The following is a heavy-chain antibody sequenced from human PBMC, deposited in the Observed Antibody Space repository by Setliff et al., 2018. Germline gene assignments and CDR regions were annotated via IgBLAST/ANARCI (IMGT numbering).Heavy chain of an antibody. Sequence: AASVKVSCKASGGTFSSYAISWVRQAPGQGLEWMGGIIPIFGTANYAQKFQGRVTITADESTSTAYMELSSLRSEDTAVYYCARVVTGTTPFFDIWGQGTMVTVSS. D-gene: IGHD1-7*01. J-gene: IGHJ3*02. V-gene: IGHV1-69*13. CDR1: GGTFSSYA. CDR2: IIPIFGTA. CDR3: ARVVTGTTPFFDI.